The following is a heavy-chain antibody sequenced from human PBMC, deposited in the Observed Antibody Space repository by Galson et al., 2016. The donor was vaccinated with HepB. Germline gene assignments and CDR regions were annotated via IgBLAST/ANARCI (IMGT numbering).Heavy chain of an antibody. Sequence: CAISGDSVSSNTATWNWIRQSPSRGLEWLGRTFYRSDWHYDYAVSVKGRITINPDTSKNQFPLQLNSVTPEDTALYYCARGGYDSIPVWGLGTLVTVSS. CDR2: TFYRSDWHY. D-gene: IGHD3-9*01. J-gene: IGHJ4*02. CDR1: GDSVSSNTAT. CDR3: ARGGYDSIPV. V-gene: IGHV6-1*01.